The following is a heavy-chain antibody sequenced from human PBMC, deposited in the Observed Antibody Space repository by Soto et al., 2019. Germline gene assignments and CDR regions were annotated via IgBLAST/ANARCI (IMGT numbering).Heavy chain of an antibody. CDR3: ARDSDTAAGFVMDV. CDR2: IYQSGSA. J-gene: IGHJ6*02. Sequence: PSETLSLTCTVSGGSITSDGYSWSWVRQPPGKGLEWISYIYQSGSAYYNPSLKGRVTTSVDKSKNQFSLKLNSLTAADTAVYYCARDSDTAAGFVMDVWGQGTTVTVSS. CDR1: GGSITSDGYS. D-gene: IGHD5-18*01. V-gene: IGHV4-30-2*01.